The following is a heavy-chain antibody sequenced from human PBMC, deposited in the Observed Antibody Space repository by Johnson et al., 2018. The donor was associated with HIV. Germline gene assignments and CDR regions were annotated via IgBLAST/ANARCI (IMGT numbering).Heavy chain of an antibody. V-gene: IGHV3-66*01. J-gene: IGHJ3*02. D-gene: IGHD3-22*01. Sequence: VQLVESGGGLVQPGGSLRLSCAASGFTVSSYYMSWVRQAPGKGLEWVSVLFSGGSTYYADSVKGRFTISRDNSKNTLYLQMNSLRAEDTAVYYCAKDTYDSDAFDIWGQGTMVTVSS. CDR3: AKDTYDSDAFDI. CDR2: LFSGGST. CDR1: GFTVSSYY.